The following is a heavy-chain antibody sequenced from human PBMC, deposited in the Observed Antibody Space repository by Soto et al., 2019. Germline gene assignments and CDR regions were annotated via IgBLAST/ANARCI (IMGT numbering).Heavy chain of an antibody. CDR2: VYYSEST. D-gene: IGHD6-13*01. Sequence: PSETLSLTCSVSGGSISSFYWRWIRHPPGEGLEWIEYVYYSESTNYNPSLQSRVAISMDTSKNQLTLKLTPMTAADTAVYYCARDMQAGCTPYFDPRGQGTLVTVSS. J-gene: IGHJ5*02. V-gene: IGHV4-59*01. CDR1: GGSISSFY. CDR3: ARDMQAGCTPYFDP.